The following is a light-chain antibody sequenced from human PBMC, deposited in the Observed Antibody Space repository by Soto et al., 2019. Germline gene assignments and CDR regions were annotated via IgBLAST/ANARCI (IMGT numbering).Light chain of an antibody. J-gene: IGKJ1*01. CDR3: LQHNSYPWT. V-gene: IGKV1-5*01. CDR1: QTISTW. CDR2: DAS. Sequence: DIQVTQSPPTLSASVGDRVTITCRASQTISTWMAWYQQKPGKAPKLLVYDASTLQSGVASRFSGSGSGTDFTLAISSLQPEDFATYYCLQHNSYPWTFGQGTKVDIK.